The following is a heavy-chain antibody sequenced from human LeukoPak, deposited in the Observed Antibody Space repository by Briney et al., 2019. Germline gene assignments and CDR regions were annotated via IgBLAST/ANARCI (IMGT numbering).Heavy chain of an antibody. CDR3: ARDWNDYGDYEPLDY. CDR1: GYTFTSYY. J-gene: IGHJ4*02. Sequence: GASVKVSCKASGYTFTSYYMHWVRQAPGQGLEWMGIINPSGGSTSYAQKFQGRVTMTRDTSTSTVYMELSSLRSEDTAVYYCARDWNDYGDYEPLDYWGQGTLVTVSS. V-gene: IGHV1-46*01. CDR2: INPSGGST. D-gene: IGHD4-17*01.